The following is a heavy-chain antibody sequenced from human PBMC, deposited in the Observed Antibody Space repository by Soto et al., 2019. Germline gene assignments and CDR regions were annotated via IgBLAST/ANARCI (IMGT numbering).Heavy chain of an antibody. Sequence: ASVKVSCKASGYTFTSCYMHWVRQAPGQGLEWMGIINPSGGSTSYAQKFQGRVTMTRDTSTSTVYMELSSLRSEDTAVYYCARIPYGDYSGDYWGQGTLVTVSS. CDR1: GYTFTSCY. CDR3: ARIPYGDYSGDY. J-gene: IGHJ4*02. V-gene: IGHV1-46*03. D-gene: IGHD4-17*01. CDR2: INPSGGST.